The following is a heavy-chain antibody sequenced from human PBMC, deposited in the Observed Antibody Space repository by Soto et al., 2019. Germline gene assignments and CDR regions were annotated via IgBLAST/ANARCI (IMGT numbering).Heavy chain of an antibody. V-gene: IGHV3-33*01. CDR2: IWYDGSNT. CDR3: ARARAYCSGSYYKLAY. CDR1: GFTFSYYA. J-gene: IGHJ4*02. Sequence: QVQLVVSGGGVVQPGRALRLSCAASGFTFSYYAMHWVRQAPGKGLEWVAVIWYDGSNTYYADSVKGRFTISRDSSKNTLYLQMNGLRAEDTAVYYCARARAYCSGSYYKLAYLGQGNLVTGSS. D-gene: IGHD3-10*01.